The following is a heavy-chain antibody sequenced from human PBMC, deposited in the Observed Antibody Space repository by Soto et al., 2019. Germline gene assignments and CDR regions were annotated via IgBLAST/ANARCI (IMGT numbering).Heavy chain of an antibody. D-gene: IGHD5-18*01. V-gene: IGHV1-2*02. CDR2: INPNTGGT. J-gene: IGHJ6*02. Sequence: GGSVKVSCKASGYTFTGYHMHWVRQAPGQGLEWMGWINPNTGGTNYAQKFQGRVTMTRDTSISTAYMDLSRLRSDNAAVYYCAREHTSMSRYYYYYYGLDVWGQGTTVTVSS. CDR1: GYTFTGYH. CDR3: AREHTSMSRYYYYYYGLDV.